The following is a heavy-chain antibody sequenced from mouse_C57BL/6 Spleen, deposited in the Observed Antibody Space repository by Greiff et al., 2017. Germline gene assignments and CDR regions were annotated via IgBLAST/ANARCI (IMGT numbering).Heavy chain of an antibody. V-gene: IGHV1-80*01. CDR2: IYPGDGDT. CDR3: ARALYYDYSAWFAY. J-gene: IGHJ3*01. CDR1: GYAFSSYW. D-gene: IGHD2-4*01. Sequence: VQLQQSGAELVKPGASVKISCKASGYAFSSYWMNWVKQRPGKGLEWIGQIYPGDGDTNYNGKFKGKATLTADKSSSTAYMQLSSLTSEDSAVYFCARALYYDYSAWFAYWGQGTLVTVSA.